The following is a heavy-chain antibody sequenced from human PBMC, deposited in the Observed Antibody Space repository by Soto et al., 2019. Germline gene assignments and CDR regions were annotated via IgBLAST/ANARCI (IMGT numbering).Heavy chain of an antibody. CDR2: IKQDGSEK. CDR1: GFTFSSYW. Sequence: PWGSLRLSCAACGFTFSSYWMSWVRQAPGKGLEWVANIKQDGSEKYYVDSVKGRFTISRDNAKNSLYLQMNSLRAEDTAVYYCARDPLTPDYWGQGTQVTVSS. J-gene: IGHJ4*02. D-gene: IGHD3-9*01. CDR3: ARDPLTPDY. V-gene: IGHV3-7*03.